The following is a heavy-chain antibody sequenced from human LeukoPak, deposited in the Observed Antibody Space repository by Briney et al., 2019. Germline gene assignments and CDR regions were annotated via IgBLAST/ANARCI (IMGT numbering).Heavy chain of an antibody. D-gene: IGHD6-19*01. V-gene: IGHV1-69*01. J-gene: IGHJ4*02. Sequence: SVKVSCKASGGTFSSYAISWVRQAPGQGLEWMGGIIPIFGTANYAQKFQGKVTITADESTSTAYMELSSLRSEDTAVYYCARLDIAVAGTPGSYWGQGTLVTVSS. CDR3: ARLDIAVAGTPGSY. CDR2: IIPIFGTA. CDR1: GGTFSSYA.